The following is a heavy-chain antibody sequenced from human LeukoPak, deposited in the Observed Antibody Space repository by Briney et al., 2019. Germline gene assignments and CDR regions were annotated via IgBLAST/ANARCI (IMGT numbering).Heavy chain of an antibody. J-gene: IGHJ4*02. CDR1: GFTFDDYA. CDR3: ARDTLSGRYWATRTNFDY. Sequence: GGSLRLSCAASGFTFDDYAMHWVRQAPGKGLEWVSLISGDGGSTYYADFVKGRFTISRDNSKNSLYLQMSSPRTEDTALYYCARDTLSGRYWATRTNFDYWGQGTLVTVSS. CDR2: ISGDGGST. V-gene: IGHV3-43*02. D-gene: IGHD1-26*01.